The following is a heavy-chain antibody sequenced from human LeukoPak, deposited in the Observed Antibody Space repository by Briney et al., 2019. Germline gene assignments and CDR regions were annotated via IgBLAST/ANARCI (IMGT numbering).Heavy chain of an antibody. Sequence: SETLSLTCTVSGGSIKNHYWSWIRQPPGKGLEWIGYIYYSGATDYNPSLKSRVTISVDTSKSQFSLKLNSVTAADTAVYYCARGLSGRGYATAVMGYYYYMDVWAKGTTVTVSS. J-gene: IGHJ6*03. CDR3: ARGLSGRGYATAVMGYYYYMDV. D-gene: IGHD6-25*01. CDR1: GGSIKNHY. V-gene: IGHV4-59*11. CDR2: IYYSGAT.